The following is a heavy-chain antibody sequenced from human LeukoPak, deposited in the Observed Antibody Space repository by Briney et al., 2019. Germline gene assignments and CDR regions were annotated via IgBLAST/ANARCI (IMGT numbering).Heavy chain of an antibody. J-gene: IGHJ4*02. CDR2: ISVSDDST. CDR1: GFTSSDYT. D-gene: IGHD2-2*01. Sequence: PGGSLRLSCAASGFTSSDYTMNWVRQAPGKGLEWGSGISVSDDSTYYAASVKGRFTMSRDNSNNMLYLQMNSLRAEDTAVYYCAKDRYCSSTNCPYDYWGQGTLVTVSS. V-gene: IGHV3-23*01. CDR3: AKDRYCSSTNCPYDY.